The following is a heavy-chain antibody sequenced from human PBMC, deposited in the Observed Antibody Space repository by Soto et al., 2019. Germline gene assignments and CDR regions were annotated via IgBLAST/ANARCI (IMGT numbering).Heavy chain of an antibody. J-gene: IGHJ4*02. CDR3: ARDNGYYDL. Sequence: ASVKVSGKTSGYTFSSYSINWVRQAPGQGPEWMAWISTYSANTHYAERVQGRVTVTLDKSARTAFMELRGLTSDDTAVYFCARDNGYYDLWGQGTLVSVSS. V-gene: IGHV1-18*04. CDR1: GYTFSSYS. CDR2: ISTYSANT.